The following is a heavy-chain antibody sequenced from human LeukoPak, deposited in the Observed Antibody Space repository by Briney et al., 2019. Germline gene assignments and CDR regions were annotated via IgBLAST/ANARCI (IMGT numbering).Heavy chain of an antibody. CDR3: ASSWGSSWYLDY. D-gene: IGHD6-13*01. CDR2: ISGSSSYI. CDR1: GFTFSSYS. J-gene: IGHJ4*02. Sequence: GGSLRLSCAASGFTFSSYSMNWVRQAPGKGLEWVSSISGSSSYIYYADSVKGRFTISRDNAKNSLYLQMNSLRAEDTALYYCASSWGSSWYLDYWGQGTLATVSS. V-gene: IGHV3-21*01.